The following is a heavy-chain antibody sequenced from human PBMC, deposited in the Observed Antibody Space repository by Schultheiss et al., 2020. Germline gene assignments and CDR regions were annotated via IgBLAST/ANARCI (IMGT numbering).Heavy chain of an antibody. CDR1: GFTFSSYW. V-gene: IGHV3-74*01. Sequence: GGSLRLSCAASGFTFSSYWMHWVRQAPGKGLVWVSRIKSDGGSTSYADSVRGRFTISRDNAKNTLYLQMNSLRSDDTAMYYCARDLCTRGSRGNCWSNAFDIWGQGTMVTVSS. CDR3: ARDLCTRGSRGNCWSNAFDI. J-gene: IGHJ3*02. D-gene: IGHD2-15*01. CDR2: IKSDGGST.